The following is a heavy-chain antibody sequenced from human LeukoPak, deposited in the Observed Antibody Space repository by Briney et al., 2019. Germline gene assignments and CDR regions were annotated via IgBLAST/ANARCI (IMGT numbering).Heavy chain of an antibody. CDR3: ARTTALHYYGMDV. CDR1: GFTVSSNY. CDR2: IYSGGST. D-gene: IGHD4-17*01. J-gene: IGHJ6*02. Sequence: GGSLRLSCAASGFTVSSNYMSWVRQAPGKGLEWVSVIYSGGSTYYADSVKGRFTISRDNSKNTLYLQMNSLRAEDTAVYYCARTTALHYYGMDVWGQGTTVTVSS. V-gene: IGHV3-66*01.